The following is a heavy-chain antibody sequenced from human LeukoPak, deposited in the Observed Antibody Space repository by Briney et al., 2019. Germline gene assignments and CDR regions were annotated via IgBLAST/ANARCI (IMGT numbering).Heavy chain of an antibody. J-gene: IGHJ4*02. CDR3: ARDTTPYSSGWYDY. CDR2: INHSGGT. CDR1: CGSFSGYY. V-gene: IGHV4-34*01. Sequence: SETLSLTCAVYCGSFSGYYWSWIRQPPGKGLEWIGEINHSGGTNYNPSLKSRVTISVDTPKNQFALKLSSVTAADTAVYFCARDTTPYSSGWYDYWGQGTLVTVSS. D-gene: IGHD6-19*01.